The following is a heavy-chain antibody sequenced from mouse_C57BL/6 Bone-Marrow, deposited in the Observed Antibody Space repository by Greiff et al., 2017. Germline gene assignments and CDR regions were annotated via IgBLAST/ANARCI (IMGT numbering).Heavy chain of an antibody. Sequence: VKLMESGAELMKPGASVKLSCKATGYTFTGYWIEWVKQRPGHGLEWIGEILPGSGSTNYNEKFKGKATFTADTSSNTAYMQLSSLTSEDSALYYCARSRATVVARNFDGWGTGTTVTVSS. D-gene: IGHD1-1*01. CDR3: ARSRATVVARNFDG. V-gene: IGHV1-9*01. J-gene: IGHJ1*03. CDR1: GYTFTGYW. CDR2: ILPGSGST.